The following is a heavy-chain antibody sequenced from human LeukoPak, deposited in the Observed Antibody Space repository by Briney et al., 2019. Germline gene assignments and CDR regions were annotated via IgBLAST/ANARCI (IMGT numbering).Heavy chain of an antibody. V-gene: IGHV3-23*01. Sequence: PGGSLRLSCAASGFTFANYAMSWVRQAPGKGLEWVAVLIGSSGATDYADSVKGRFTISRDNSKNTLFLQMNSLRAEDTAIYYCAKGAYDYIEIAYFDYWGQGALVTVSS. CDR3: AKGAYDYIEIAYFDY. CDR2: LIGSSGAT. J-gene: IGHJ4*02. D-gene: IGHD5-12*01. CDR1: GFTFANYA.